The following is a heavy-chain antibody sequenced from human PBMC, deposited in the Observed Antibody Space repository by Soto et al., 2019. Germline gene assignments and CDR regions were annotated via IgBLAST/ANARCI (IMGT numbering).Heavy chain of an antibody. Sequence: SGTLALTCAVSGDYVRCHSYFWTWIRQPPGKGLEWIAYISYTGDTNYNPSLKSRVTISVDTSTNQFFLTLTSVTAADTAVYFCARIIVGVTGDRCGQGSLVTVSS. V-gene: IGHV4-61*01. J-gene: IGHJ5*02. CDR3: ARIIVGVTGDR. CDR2: ISYTGDT. D-gene: IGHD1-26*01. CDR1: GDYVRCHSYF.